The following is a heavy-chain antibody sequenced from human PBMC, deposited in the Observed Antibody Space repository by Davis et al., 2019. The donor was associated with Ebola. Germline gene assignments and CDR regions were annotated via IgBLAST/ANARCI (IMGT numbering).Heavy chain of an antibody. CDR3: ARGPSFDY. CDR1: GFTFSNSW. Sequence: GESLKISCAASGFTFSNSWMSWVRQAPGKGLEWVAHVRQDGSSKYYVDSVKGRFTISRDNAKNTLYLQMNSLHPEDTAVYFCARGPSFDYWGQGTLVTVSS. CDR2: VRQDGSSK. V-gene: IGHV3-7*03. J-gene: IGHJ4*02.